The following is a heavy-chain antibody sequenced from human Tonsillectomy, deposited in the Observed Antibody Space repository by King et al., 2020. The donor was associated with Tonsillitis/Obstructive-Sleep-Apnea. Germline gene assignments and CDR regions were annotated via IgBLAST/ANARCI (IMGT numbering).Heavy chain of an antibody. CDR3: ATQGAGTQAFHDFDI. D-gene: IGHD1-7*01. CDR1: GFTFSAYA. V-gene: IGHV3-30*04. Sequence: HVQLVESGGGVVQPGRSLRLSCAASGFTFSAYAMHWVRQAPGKGLEWVAFISYNGGDKNYADSVKGRFTISRDNSKNTLYLQMNSLRAEDTAVYYCATQGAGTQAFHDFDIWGLGTMVTVSS. CDR2: ISYNGGDK. J-gene: IGHJ3*02.